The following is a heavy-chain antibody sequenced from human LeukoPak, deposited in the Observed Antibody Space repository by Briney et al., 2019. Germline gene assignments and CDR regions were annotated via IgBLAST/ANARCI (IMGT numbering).Heavy chain of an antibody. Sequence: SETLSLTCTVSGGSISSSSYYWGWIRQPPGKGLEWIGSIYYSGSTYYNPSLKSRVTISVDTSKNQFSLKLSSVTAADTAVYYCARKDIVVVVASGFDYWGQGTLVTVS. D-gene: IGHD2-15*01. J-gene: IGHJ4*02. CDR3: ARKDIVVVVASGFDY. V-gene: IGHV4-39*07. CDR1: GGSISSSSYY. CDR2: IYYSGST.